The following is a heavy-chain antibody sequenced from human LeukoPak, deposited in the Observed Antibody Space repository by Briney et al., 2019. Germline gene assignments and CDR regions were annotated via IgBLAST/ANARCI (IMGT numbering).Heavy chain of an antibody. Sequence: GGSLRLSCAASGFTFSSYGMHWVRQAPGKGLEWVAVIWYDGSNKYYADSVKGRFTISRDNSKNTLYLQMNSLRAENTAVYYCAKDPCAHGQPRLYMDVWGKGTTVTVSS. CDR3: AKDPCAHGQPRLYMDV. D-gene: IGHD1-14*01. V-gene: IGHV3-33*06. CDR1: GFTFSSYG. J-gene: IGHJ6*03. CDR2: IWYDGSNK.